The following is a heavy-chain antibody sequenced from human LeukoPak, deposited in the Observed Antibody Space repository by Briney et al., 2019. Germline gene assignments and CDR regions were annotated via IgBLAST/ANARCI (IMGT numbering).Heavy chain of an antibody. J-gene: IGHJ4*02. Sequence: GGSLRLSCAGSGFTFSSYAMSWVRQAPGQGLEWVSVITGSGGATYYADSVKGRFTISRDNSKNTLYLQMNSLRAEDTAVYYCAEERSPYCSSTSCYYFDYWGQGTLVTDSS. CDR1: GFTFSSYA. CDR3: AEERSPYCSSTSCYYFDY. CDR2: ITGSGGAT. V-gene: IGHV3-23*01. D-gene: IGHD2-2*01.